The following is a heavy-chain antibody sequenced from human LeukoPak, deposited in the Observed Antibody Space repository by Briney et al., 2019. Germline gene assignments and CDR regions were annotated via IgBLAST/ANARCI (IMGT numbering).Heavy chain of an antibody. D-gene: IGHD2-15*01. V-gene: IGHV3-21*01. Sequence: PGGSLRLSCAASGFTFSGYSMNWVRQAPGKGLEWVSSITSSSSYIYYADSVKGRFTISRDNAKNSLYLQMNSLRAEDTAVYYCWVNGVVVAALGNYYFDYWGQGTLVTVSS. CDR2: ITSSSSYI. CDR1: GFTFSGYS. J-gene: IGHJ4*02. CDR3: WVNGVVVAALGNYYFDY.